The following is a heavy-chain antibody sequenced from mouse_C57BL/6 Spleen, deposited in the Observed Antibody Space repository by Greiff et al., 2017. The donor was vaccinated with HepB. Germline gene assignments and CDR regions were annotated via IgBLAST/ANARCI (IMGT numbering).Heavy chain of an antibody. CDR1: GYSFTSYY. D-gene: IGHD1-1*01. J-gene: IGHJ2*01. Sequence: VQLQQSGPELVKPGASVKISCKASGYSFTSYYIHWVKQRPGQGLEWIGWIYPGSGNTKYNEKFKGKATLTADTSSRTAYMQLSSLNSEDSAVYYCARGDYYYGSYWGQGTTLTVSS. V-gene: IGHV1-66*01. CDR2: IYPGSGNT. CDR3: ARGDYYYGSY.